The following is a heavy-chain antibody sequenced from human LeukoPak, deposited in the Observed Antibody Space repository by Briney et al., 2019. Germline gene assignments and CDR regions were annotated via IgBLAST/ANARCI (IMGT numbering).Heavy chain of an antibody. CDR3: ARDRITMVRGVILFDP. V-gene: IGHV3-21*01. CDR2: ISSSSSYI. D-gene: IGHD3-10*01. J-gene: IGHJ5*02. CDR1: GFTFSSYN. Sequence: PGGSLTLSCAASGFTFSSYNRNWVRQAPGKGLEWVSSISSSSSYIYYAASVKGRFTISRDNAKNSLYLQMNSLRAEDTAVYYCARDRITMVRGVILFDPWGQGTLVTVSS.